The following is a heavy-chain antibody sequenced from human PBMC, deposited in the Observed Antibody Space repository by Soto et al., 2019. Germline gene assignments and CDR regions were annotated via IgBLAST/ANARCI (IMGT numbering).Heavy chain of an antibody. V-gene: IGHV3-30*04. CDR2: ISYDGSNK. J-gene: IGHJ6*02. Sequence: GGSLRLSCATSGFTFSSYAMHWVRQAPGKGLEWVAVISYDGSNKYYADSVKGRFTISRDNSKNTLYLQMNSLRAEDTAVYYCAKDDIVVVPAAINGGMDVWGQGTTVTVSS. CDR1: GFTFSSYA. D-gene: IGHD2-2*01. CDR3: AKDDIVVVPAAINGGMDV.